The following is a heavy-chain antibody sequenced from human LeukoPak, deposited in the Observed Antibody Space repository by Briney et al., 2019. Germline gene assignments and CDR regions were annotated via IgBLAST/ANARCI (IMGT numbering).Heavy chain of an antibody. J-gene: IGHJ4*02. CDR1: GFTFSSYW. V-gene: IGHV3-30*03. CDR2: ISYDGSNK. D-gene: IGHD2-15*01. CDR3: ARDPGFCSGGSCPLYYFDY. Sequence: GGSLRLSCAASGFTFSSYWMSWVRQAPGKGLEWVAVISYDGSNKYYADSVKGRFTISRDNSKNTLYLQMNSLRAEDTAVYYCARDPGFCSGGSCPLYYFDYWGQGTLVTVSS.